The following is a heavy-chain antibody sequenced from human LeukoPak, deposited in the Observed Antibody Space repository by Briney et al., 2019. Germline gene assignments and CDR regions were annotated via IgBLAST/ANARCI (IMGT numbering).Heavy chain of an antibody. D-gene: IGHD1-1*01. CDR3: ASVLVWTWTIDAFDI. CDR1: GGSISSSSYY. V-gene: IGHV4-39*01. J-gene: IGHJ3*02. CDR2: IYYSRST. Sequence: PSETLSLTCTVSGGSISSSSYYWGWIRQPPGKGLEWIGSIYYSRSTYYNPSLKSRVTISVDTSKNQFSLKLSSVTAADTAVYYCASVLVWTWTIDAFDIWGQGTMVTVSS.